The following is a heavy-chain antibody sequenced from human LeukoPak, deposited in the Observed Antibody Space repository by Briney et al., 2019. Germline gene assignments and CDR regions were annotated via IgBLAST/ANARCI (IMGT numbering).Heavy chain of an antibody. V-gene: IGHV4-59*01. J-gene: IGHJ4*02. Sequence: PSETLSLTCTVSGGSISSYYWSWIRQPPGKGLEWIGYIYYSGSTNYNPSLKSRVTISVDTSKNQFSLKLSSVTAADTAVYYCARASAYDFWSGYAPFDYWGQGTLVTVSS. CDR1: GGSISSYY. D-gene: IGHD3-3*01. CDR3: ARASAYDFWSGYAPFDY. CDR2: IYYSGST.